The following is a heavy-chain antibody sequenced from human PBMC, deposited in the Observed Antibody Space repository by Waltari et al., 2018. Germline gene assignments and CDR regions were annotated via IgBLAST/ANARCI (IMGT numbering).Heavy chain of an antibody. J-gene: IGHJ6*03. D-gene: IGHD4-17*01. CDR3: AKRSAVTTPYYYYFYMDV. V-gene: IGHV3-23*01. Sequence: KGLEWVSSISGSGTSTYYADSVRGRFAISRDNSKNTLYLQMNSLRAEDTAVYYCAKRSAVTTPYYYYFYMDVWGKGTTVTISS. CDR2: ISGSGTST.